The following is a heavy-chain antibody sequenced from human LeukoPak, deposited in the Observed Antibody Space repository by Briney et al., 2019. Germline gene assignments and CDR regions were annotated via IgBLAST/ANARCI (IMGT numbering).Heavy chain of an antibody. CDR2: ISGGGGST. CDR1: GFTFSSYA. D-gene: IGHD2-2*01. Sequence: GGSLRLSCAASGFTFSSYAMNWVRQAPGKGLEWVSVISGGGGSTYYADSVKGRFTISRDNSKSTLYLQMNSLRAEDTAVYYCAKGRCSGTSCPIASWGQGTLVTVSS. V-gene: IGHV3-23*01. CDR3: AKGRCSGTSCPIAS. J-gene: IGHJ4*02.